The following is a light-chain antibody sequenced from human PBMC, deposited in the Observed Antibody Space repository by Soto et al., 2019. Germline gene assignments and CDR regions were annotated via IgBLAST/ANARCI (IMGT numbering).Light chain of an antibody. CDR1: QSLSGGY. Sequence: EIVLTQSPGTLSLSPGERATLSCRASQSLSGGYLASFQQNPGQAPRLLIHSASSRATGIPDRFSGSGSGTDFTLTIIRLEPEAFVVYYCQQNSSLPITFGPGTRLEIK. CDR2: SAS. CDR3: QQNSSLPIT. V-gene: IGKV3-20*01. J-gene: IGKJ5*01.